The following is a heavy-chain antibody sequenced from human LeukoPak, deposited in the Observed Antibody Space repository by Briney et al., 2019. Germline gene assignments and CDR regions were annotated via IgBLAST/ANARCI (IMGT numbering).Heavy chain of an antibody. Sequence: SQTLSLTCTVSDDSLSSGTYYWNWIRLYPGKDLEWIGCIHYTGSIYYNPSLKSRVTISVDTSKNQFSLNVNSVTAADTAVYYCARGVDRTKIYSWGQGTLVTVSS. V-gene: IGHV4-31*03. CDR3: ARGVDRTKIYS. CDR2: IHYTGSI. D-gene: IGHD5-12*01. CDR1: DDSLSSGTYY. J-gene: IGHJ4*02.